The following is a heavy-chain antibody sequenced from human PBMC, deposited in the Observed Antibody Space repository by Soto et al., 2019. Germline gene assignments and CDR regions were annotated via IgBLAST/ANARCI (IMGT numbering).Heavy chain of an antibody. Sequence: EVQLLESGGGLVQPGGSLRLSCAASGFTFSTYAMNWVRQAPGKGLEWVSTISGSGGSTYYADSVKGRFTISRDSSKNTLYLQMNSLRAEDTAVYYCAKDDRVTIFGVVTPPFIDYWGQGTLVTVSS. D-gene: IGHD3-3*01. V-gene: IGHV3-23*01. CDR2: ISGSGGST. CDR1: GFTFSTYA. J-gene: IGHJ4*02. CDR3: AKDDRVTIFGVVTPPFIDY.